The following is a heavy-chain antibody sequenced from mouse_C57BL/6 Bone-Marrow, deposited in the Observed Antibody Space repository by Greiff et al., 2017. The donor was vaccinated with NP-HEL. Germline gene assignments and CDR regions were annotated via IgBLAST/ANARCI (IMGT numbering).Heavy chain of an antibody. CDR2: ISYDGSN. CDR3: ARTYDYDVYYFDY. J-gene: IGHJ2*01. D-gene: IGHD2-4*01. CDR1: GYSITSGYY. V-gene: IGHV3-6*01. Sequence: ESGPGLVKPSQSLSLTCSVTGYSITSGYYWNWIRQFPGNKLEWMGYISYDGSNNYNPSLKNRISITRDTSKNQFFLKLNSVTTEDTATYYCARTYDYDVYYFDYWGQGTTLTVSS.